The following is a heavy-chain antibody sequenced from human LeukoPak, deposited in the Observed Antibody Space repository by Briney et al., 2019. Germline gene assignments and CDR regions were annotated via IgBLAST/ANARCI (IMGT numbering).Heavy chain of an antibody. CDR2: ISSSSTTI. J-gene: IGHJ4*02. CDR1: GFTFGTYS. V-gene: IGHV3-48*01. D-gene: IGHD3-22*01. CDR3: ARSYYDTSGPGY. Sequence: GGSLRLSCAASGFTFGTYSMNWLRQAPGRGREGVSYISSSSTTIYYADSVKGRFTISRDNARNSLYLQMSSLSAEDTAVYYCARSYYDTSGPGYWGQGTLVTVSS.